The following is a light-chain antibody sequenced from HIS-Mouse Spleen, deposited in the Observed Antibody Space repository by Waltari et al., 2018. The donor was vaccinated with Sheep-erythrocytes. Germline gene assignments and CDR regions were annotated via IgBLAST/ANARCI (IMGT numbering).Light chain of an antibody. CDR3: CSYAGSYNHV. J-gene: IGLJ1*01. V-gene: IGLV2-11*01. CDR1: SSNIGSNY. Sequence: QSVLTQPPSASGTPGQRVTISCSGNSSNIGSNYVYWYQQLPGKAPKLMIYDVSKRPSGVPDRFSGSKAGNTASLTISGLQAEDEADYYCCSYAGSYNHVFATGTKVTVL. CDR2: DVS.